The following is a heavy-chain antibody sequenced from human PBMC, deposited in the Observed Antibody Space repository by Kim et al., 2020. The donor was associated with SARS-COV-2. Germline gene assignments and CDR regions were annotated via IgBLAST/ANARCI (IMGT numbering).Heavy chain of an antibody. J-gene: IGHJ6*02. CDR2: NSGNT. CDR3: ARGYAMDV. Sequence: NSGNTGYAQKFQGRLTMTRNTATSTAYMELSSLRSDDTAVYYCARGYAMDVWCQGTTVTVSS. V-gene: IGHV1-8*01.